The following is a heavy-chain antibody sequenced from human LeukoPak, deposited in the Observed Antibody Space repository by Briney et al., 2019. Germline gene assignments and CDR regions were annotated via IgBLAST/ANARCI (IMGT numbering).Heavy chain of an antibody. J-gene: IGHJ4*02. V-gene: IGHV4-34*01. CDR1: GGSFSGYY. CDR2: INHSGST. Sequence: PETPSLTCAVYGGSFSGYYWSWIRQPPGKGLEWIGEINHSGSTNYNPSLKSRVTISVDTSKNQFSLKLSSVTAADTAVYYCARGPDVNTYYYDSSGYYQGGFDYWGQGTLVTVSS. D-gene: IGHD3-22*01. CDR3: ARGPDVNTYYYDSSGYYQGGFDY.